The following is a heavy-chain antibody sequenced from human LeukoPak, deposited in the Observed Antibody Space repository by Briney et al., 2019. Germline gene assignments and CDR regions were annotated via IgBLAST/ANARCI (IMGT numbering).Heavy chain of an antibody. J-gene: IGHJ6*03. CDR3: ARDQENSYYYYYMDV. CDR2: IIPIFGTA. V-gene: IGHV1-69*05. CDR1: GGTFSSYA. Sequence: SVKVSCKASGGTFSSYAISWVRQAPGQGLEWMGGIIPIFGTANYAQKFQGRVTITTDESTSTAYMGLSSLRSEDTAVYYCARDQENSYYYYYMDVWGKGTTVTVSS.